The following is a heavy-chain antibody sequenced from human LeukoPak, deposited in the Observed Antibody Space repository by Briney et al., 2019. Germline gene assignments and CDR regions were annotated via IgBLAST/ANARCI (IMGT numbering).Heavy chain of an antibody. CDR3: ARPQSLFRNYDAFDI. CDR2: INPSSGST. D-gene: IGHD2/OR15-2a*01. Sequence: ASVKVSCKASGYTFTSQYLYWVRQAPGQGLEWMGIINPSSGSTNYAQKFQGRVTMTRDTSTNTVFMVLSSLRSEDTAVYYCARPQSLFRNYDAFDIWGQGTMVTVSS. J-gene: IGHJ3*02. V-gene: IGHV1-46*01. CDR1: GYTFTSQY.